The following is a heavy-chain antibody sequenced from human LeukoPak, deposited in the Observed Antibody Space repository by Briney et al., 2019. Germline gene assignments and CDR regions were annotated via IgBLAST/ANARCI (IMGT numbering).Heavy chain of an antibody. J-gene: IGHJ4*02. D-gene: IGHD5-18*01. V-gene: IGHV3-43*01. CDR1: GFMFDEYT. CDR3: ATGDEDSPMNFYH. Sequence: GGSLRLSCVASGFMFDEYTMHWVRQAPGKGLQWVSLINWDGGSTYYDASVKGRFTVSRDNSKNSLYLNSLRTEDTAFYYCATGDEDSPMNFYHWGQGTLVTVSS. CDR2: INWDGGST.